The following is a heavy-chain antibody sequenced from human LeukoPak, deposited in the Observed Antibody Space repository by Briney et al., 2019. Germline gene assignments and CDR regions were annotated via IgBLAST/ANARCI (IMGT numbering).Heavy chain of an antibody. CDR2: ISSSSRDI. Sequence: GGSLRLSCAASGFSFNIYIMHWVRQAPGKVLEWVGSISSSSRDIYYSDSIKGRFSISRDNAQNSLYLQMNSLRAEDTALYYCARPTGDRSPFDLWGQGTMVAVSS. J-gene: IGHJ3*01. CDR3: ARPTGDRSPFDL. CDR1: GFSFNIYI. D-gene: IGHD3-22*01. V-gene: IGHV3-21*01.